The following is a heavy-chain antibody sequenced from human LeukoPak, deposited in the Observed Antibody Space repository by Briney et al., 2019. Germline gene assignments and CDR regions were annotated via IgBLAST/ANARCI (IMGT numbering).Heavy chain of an antibody. J-gene: IGHJ4*02. CDR2: IKSKTDGGTT. CDR1: GFTFSNAW. V-gene: IGHV3-15*01. D-gene: IGHD2-21*02. Sequence: GGSLRLSCAASGFTFSNAWMSWVRQAPGKGLEWVCRIKSKTDGGTTDYAAPVKGRFTISRDDSKNTLYLQMNSLKTEDTAVYYCTTGKEVTAIDPIDYFDYWGQGTLVTVSS. CDR3: TTGKEVTAIDPIDYFDY.